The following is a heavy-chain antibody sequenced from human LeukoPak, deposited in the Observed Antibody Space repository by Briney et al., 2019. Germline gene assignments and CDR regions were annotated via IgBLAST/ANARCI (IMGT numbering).Heavy chain of an antibody. V-gene: IGHV4-59*08. CDR3: ARTSWVQSSYYFDY. J-gene: IGHJ4*02. CDR2: IYYTGST. Sequence: SETLSLTCTVSSGSISSHYWSWIRQPPGGGLEWSGYIYYTGSTNYNPSLKSRVTISVDTSKTQFSLNLSSVTAADTAAYYCARTSWVQSSYYFDYWGLGTLVTVSS. D-gene: IGHD5-24*01. CDR1: SGSISSHY.